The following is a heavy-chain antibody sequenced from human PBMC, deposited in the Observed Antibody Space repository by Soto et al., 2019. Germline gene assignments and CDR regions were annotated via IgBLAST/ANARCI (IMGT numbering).Heavy chain of an antibody. CDR2: IYHSGTT. D-gene: IGHD2-8*02. CDR1: GGSINSGDYY. Sequence: LCLTCTVSGGSINSGDYYWSWIRQPPGKGLEWIGYIYHSGTTIYNPALKSRVTISVDTPNNQFSLTLISVSAADTAMYYCARGGTGEPAPDYWGQGTLVTVSS. V-gene: IGHV4-61*08. CDR3: ARGGTGEPAPDY. J-gene: IGHJ4*02.